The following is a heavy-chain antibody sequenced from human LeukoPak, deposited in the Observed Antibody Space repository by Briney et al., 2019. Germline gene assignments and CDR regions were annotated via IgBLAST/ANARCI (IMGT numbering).Heavy chain of an antibody. J-gene: IGHJ4*02. CDR1: GFTFDDYA. CDR3: AKDMSVDTAMERPEPFDY. D-gene: IGHD5-18*01. V-gene: IGHV3-9*01. Sequence: GGSLRLSCAASGFTFDDYAMHWVRQAPGKGLEWVSGISWNSGSIGYADSVKGRFTISRDNAKNSLYLQMNSLRAEDTALYYCAKDMSVDTAMERPEPFDYWGQGTLVTVSS. CDR2: ISWNSGSI.